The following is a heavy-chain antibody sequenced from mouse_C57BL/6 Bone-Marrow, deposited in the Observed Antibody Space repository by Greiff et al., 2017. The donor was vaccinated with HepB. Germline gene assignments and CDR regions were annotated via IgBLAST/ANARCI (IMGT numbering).Heavy chain of an antibody. Sequence: QVQLQQSGAELVRPGASVTLSCKASGYTFTDYEMHWVKQTPVHGLEWIGAIDPETGGTAYNQKFKGKAILTADKSSSTAYMELRRLTSEDSAVYYCTRGPFYYGSSYWFAYWGQGTLVTVSA. CDR3: TRGPFYYGSSYWFAY. CDR1: GYTFTDYE. J-gene: IGHJ3*01. V-gene: IGHV1-15*01. CDR2: IDPETGGT. D-gene: IGHD1-1*01.